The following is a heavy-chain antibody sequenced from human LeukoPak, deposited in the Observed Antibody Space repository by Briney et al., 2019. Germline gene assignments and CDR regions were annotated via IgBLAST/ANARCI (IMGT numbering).Heavy chain of an antibody. CDR3: GLSGNYYYYYMDV. J-gene: IGHJ6*03. CDR1: GYTLTELS. Sequence: GASVKVSCKVSGYTLTELSMLWVRQAPGKGLEWMGGFDPEDGETIYAQKFQDRVTMTEDTSTDTAYMELSSLRSDDTAIYYCGLSGNYYYYYMDVWGKGTTVTISS. D-gene: IGHD6-25*01. CDR2: FDPEDGET. V-gene: IGHV1-24*01.